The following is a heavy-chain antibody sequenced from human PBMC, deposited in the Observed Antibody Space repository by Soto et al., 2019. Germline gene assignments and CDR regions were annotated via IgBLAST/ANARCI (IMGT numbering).Heavy chain of an antibody. V-gene: IGHV1-8*01. CDR1: GYTFSSYD. Sequence: QVQLVQSGVEVKKPGASVKVSCKASGYTFSSYDINWVRQATGQGLERMGWLNPNSGDTGYAQKFQGRVTLTRNTSINTAYIELSSLTSDDTAVYYCATSGGGWYLYWGQGTLVTVSS. CDR3: ATSGGGWYLY. CDR2: LNPNSGDT. D-gene: IGHD6-19*01. J-gene: IGHJ4*02.